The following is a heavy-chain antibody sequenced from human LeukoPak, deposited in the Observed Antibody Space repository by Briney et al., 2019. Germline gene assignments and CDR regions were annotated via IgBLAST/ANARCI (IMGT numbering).Heavy chain of an antibody. CDR2: ISYDGSNK. J-gene: IGHJ4*02. Sequence: GGSLRLSCAASGFTFSSYAMHWVRQAPGKGLEWVAVISYDGSNKYYAGSVKGRFTISRDNSKNTLYLQMNSLRAEDTAVYYCARDIAVAGTAPLGFCDYWGQGTLVTVSS. D-gene: IGHD6-19*01. V-gene: IGHV3-30-3*01. CDR1: GFTFSSYA. CDR3: ARDIAVAGTAPLGFCDY.